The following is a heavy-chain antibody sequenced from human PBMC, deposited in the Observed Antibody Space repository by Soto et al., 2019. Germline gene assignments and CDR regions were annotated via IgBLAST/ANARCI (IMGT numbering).Heavy chain of an antibody. D-gene: IGHD2-8*01. V-gene: IGHV3-7*01. Sequence: GGSLRLSCAASGFTFSSYWMSWVRQAPGKGLEWVANIKQDGSEKYYVDSVKGRFTISRDNAKNSLYLQMNSLRAEDTAVYYCARDLMVYAIIEPESKRPGYSSWGQGTLVTVSS. J-gene: IGHJ4*02. CDR3: ARDLMVYAIIEPESKRPGYSS. CDR1: GFTFSSYW. CDR2: IKQDGSEK.